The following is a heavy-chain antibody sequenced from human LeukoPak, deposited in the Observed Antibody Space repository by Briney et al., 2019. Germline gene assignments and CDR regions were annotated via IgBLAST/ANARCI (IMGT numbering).Heavy chain of an antibody. CDR2: INWNGGST. J-gene: IGHJ6*03. D-gene: IGHD2-21*02. Sequence: GGSLRLSCAASGFTFDDYGMSWVRQAPGKGLEWVSGINWNGGSTGYADSVKGRFTISRDNAKNSLYLQMNSLRAEDTALYYCARAIEAYCGGDCYSSYYYYMDVWGKGTTVTVSS. CDR3: ARAIEAYCGGDCYSSYYYYMDV. V-gene: IGHV3-20*04. CDR1: GFTFDDYG.